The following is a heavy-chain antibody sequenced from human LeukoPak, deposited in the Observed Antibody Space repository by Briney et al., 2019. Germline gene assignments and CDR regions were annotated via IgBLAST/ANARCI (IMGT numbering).Heavy chain of an antibody. CDR3: ARVLSSWREKIYYYYYYMDV. Sequence: ASVKVSCKASGYTFTGYYMHWVRQAPGQGLEWMGWINPNSGGTNYAQKFQGRVTMTRDTSISTAYMELSRLRSDDTAVYYCARVLSSWREKIYYYYYYMDVWGKGTTVTVSS. CDR1: GYTFTGYY. D-gene: IGHD6-13*01. V-gene: IGHV1-2*02. J-gene: IGHJ6*03. CDR2: INPNSGGT.